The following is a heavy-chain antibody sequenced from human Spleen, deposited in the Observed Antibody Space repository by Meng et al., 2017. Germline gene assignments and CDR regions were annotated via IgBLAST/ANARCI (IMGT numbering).Heavy chain of an antibody. V-gene: IGHV4-34*01. D-gene: IGHD3-22*01. CDR3: AKDDYFDSSGHTNNAFDI. J-gene: IGHJ3*02. CDR2: IYYSGST. CDR1: DGSFSDYY. Sequence: GSLRLSCAVYDGSFSDYYWSWIRQSPGKGLEWIGSIYYSGSTYYNPSLKSRVTMSVDTSKNQFSLKMSSVTAADTAVYYCAKDDYFDSSGHTNNAFDIWGQGALVTVSS.